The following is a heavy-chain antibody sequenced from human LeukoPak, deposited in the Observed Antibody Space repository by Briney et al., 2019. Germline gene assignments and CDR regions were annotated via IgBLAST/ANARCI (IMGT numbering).Heavy chain of an antibody. V-gene: IGHV3-23*01. Sequence: ETLSLTCTVSGGSISSYYWSWIRQPPGKGLEWVSAISGSGGSTYYADSVKGRFTISRDNSKNTLYLQMNSLRAEDTAVYYCAKDLYYDSSGYYFRGVLDYWGQGTLVTVSS. CDR2: ISGSGGST. CDR3: AKDLYYDSSGYYFRGVLDY. J-gene: IGHJ4*02. CDR1: GGSISSYY. D-gene: IGHD3-22*01.